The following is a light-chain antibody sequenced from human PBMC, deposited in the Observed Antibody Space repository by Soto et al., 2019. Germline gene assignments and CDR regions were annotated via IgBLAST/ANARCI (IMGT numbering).Light chain of an antibody. CDR3: QQYSSPPLT. CDR2: GAS. Sequence: EIVLTQSPGTLSLSPGERATLSCRASQSVSSTYLGWYQQKPGQAPRLLIYGASNRATGIPDRFSGSGSGTDFTLTISRLEPEDFAVYYCQQYSSPPLTFGGGTKVDIK. CDR1: QSVSSTY. J-gene: IGKJ4*01. V-gene: IGKV3-20*01.